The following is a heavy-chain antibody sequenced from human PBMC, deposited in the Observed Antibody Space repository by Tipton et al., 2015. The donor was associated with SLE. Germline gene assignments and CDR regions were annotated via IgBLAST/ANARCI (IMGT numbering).Heavy chain of an antibody. Sequence: TLSLTCNVSDGSISSHYWSWVRQPPGKRLEWLGYISESGTTNYNPSLESRITISLDTSKNQFSLRLSSVAAADTAVYYCARESETGKCGFDSWGQGTLVTVSS. J-gene: IGHJ4*02. D-gene: IGHD1-14*01. CDR1: DGSISSHY. CDR2: ISESGTT. CDR3: ARESETGKCGFDS. V-gene: IGHV4-59*11.